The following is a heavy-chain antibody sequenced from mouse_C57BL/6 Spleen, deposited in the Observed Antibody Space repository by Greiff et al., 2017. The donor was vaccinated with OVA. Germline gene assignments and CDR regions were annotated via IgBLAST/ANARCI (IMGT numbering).Heavy chain of an antibody. CDR3: ARSPYGPFDY. CDR1: GYSFTGYY. V-gene: IGHV1-42*01. Sequence: EVKLQESGPELVKPGASVKISCKASGYSFTGYYMNWVKQSPEKSLEWIGEINPSTGGTTYNQKFKAKATLTVDKSSSTAYMQLKSLTSEDSAVYYCARSPYGPFDYWGQGTTLTVSS. D-gene: IGHD1-1*02. CDR2: INPSTGGT. J-gene: IGHJ2*01.